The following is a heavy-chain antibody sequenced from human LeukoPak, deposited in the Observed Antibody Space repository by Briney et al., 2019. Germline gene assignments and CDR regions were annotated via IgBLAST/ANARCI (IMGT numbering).Heavy chain of an antibody. Sequence: SETLSLTCAVYGGSFSGYYWSWIRQPPGKGLEWIGEINHSGSTNYNPSLKSRVTISVDTSKNQFSLKLSSVTAADTAVYYCARGPRYCSSTSCSFFDYWGQGTLVTVSS. CDR1: GGSFSGYY. CDR2: INHSGST. J-gene: IGHJ4*02. CDR3: ARGPRYCSSTSCSFFDY. D-gene: IGHD2-2*01. V-gene: IGHV4-34*01.